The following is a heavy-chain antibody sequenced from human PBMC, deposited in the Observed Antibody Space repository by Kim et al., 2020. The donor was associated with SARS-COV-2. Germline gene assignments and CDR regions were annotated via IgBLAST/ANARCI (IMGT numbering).Heavy chain of an antibody. CDR3: AREGGGWSTNYFFDY. CDR1: GDSVSSNSAA. J-gene: IGHJ4*02. CDR2: TYYRSKWYN. D-gene: IGHD6-19*01. Sequence: SQTLSLTCAISGDSVSSNSAAWNWIRQSPSRGLECLGKTYYRSKWYNTYAVSVKSRITINPDTSKNQFSLQLDSVTPEDTAVYFCAREGGGWSTNYFFDYWGQGTLVTVSS. V-gene: IGHV6-1*01.